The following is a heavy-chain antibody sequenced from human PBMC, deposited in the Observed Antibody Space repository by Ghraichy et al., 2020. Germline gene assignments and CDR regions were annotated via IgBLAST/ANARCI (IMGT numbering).Heavy chain of an antibody. J-gene: IGHJ4*02. Sequence: ASVKVSCKASGYTFTSYDINWVRQATGQGLECMGWMNPNSGNTGYAEKFRGRVIMTSNSSISTAYMDLNSMTSEDTAVYYCTRKSRNYTPRDYWGQGTLVTGSS. CDR3: TRKSRNYTPRDY. CDR1: GYTFTSYD. D-gene: IGHD5-24*01. V-gene: IGHV1-8*01. CDR2: MNPNSGNT.